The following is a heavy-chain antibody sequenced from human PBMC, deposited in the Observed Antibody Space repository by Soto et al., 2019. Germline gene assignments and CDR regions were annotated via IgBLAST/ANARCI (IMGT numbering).Heavy chain of an antibody. Sequence: SVKVSCKASGFTFTSSAVQWVRQARGQRLEWIGWIVVGSGNTNYAQKFQQRVTITRDMSTSTAYMELSSLRSEDTAVYYCAARSKRRDYRGMDVWGQGTTVTV. CDR2: IVVGSGNT. CDR1: GFTFTSSA. J-gene: IGHJ6*02. CDR3: AARSKRRDYRGMDV. V-gene: IGHV1-58*01.